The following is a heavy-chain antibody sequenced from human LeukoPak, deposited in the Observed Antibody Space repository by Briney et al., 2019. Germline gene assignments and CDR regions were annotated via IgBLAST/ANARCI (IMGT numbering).Heavy chain of an antibody. CDR1: GGSFSSRSYY. Sequence: SETLSLTCTVSGGSFSSRSYYWGWIPQPPGKGLKWIGIIHYSVNTYYTPSLKSRVTMSVDTSKNQFSLRVSSVTAADTAVYYCAISKTAAGKKYIQDWGQGTLVTVSS. J-gene: IGHJ1*01. V-gene: IGHV4-39*01. CDR3: AISKTAAGKKYIQD. D-gene: IGHD6-13*01. CDR2: IHYSVNT.